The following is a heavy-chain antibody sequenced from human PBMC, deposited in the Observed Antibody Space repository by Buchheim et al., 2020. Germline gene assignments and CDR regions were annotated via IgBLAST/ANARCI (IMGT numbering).Heavy chain of an antibody. CDR3: AREHYYVSSSFDY. CDR1: GGSFSGYY. V-gene: IGHV4-34*01. D-gene: IGHD3-22*01. J-gene: IGHJ4*02. CDR2: INHSGST. Sequence: QVQLQQWGAGLLKPSETLSLTCAVYGGSFSGYYWSWIRQPPGKGLEWIGEINHSGSTNYNPSLKSRVTISVDTSKNQFSLSLSSVTAAETAVYYCAREHYYVSSSFDYWGQRTL.